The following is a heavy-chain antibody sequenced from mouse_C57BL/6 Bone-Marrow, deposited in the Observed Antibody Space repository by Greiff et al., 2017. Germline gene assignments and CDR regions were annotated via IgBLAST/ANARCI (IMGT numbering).Heavy chain of an antibody. CDR3: ARGGYDAWFAY. CDR1: GYAFSSSW. CDR2: IYPGDGDT. V-gene: IGHV1-82*01. D-gene: IGHD2-2*01. Sequence: QVQLQQSGPELVKPGASVKISCKASGYAFSSSWMNWVKQRPGKGLEWLGRIYPGDGDTNYTGKFKGKATLTADKSSSTAYMQLSSLTSEDSAVYFCARGGYDAWFAYWGQGTLVTVSA. J-gene: IGHJ3*01.